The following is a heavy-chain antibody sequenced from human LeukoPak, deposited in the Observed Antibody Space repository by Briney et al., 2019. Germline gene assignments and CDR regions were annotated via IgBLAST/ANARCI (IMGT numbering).Heavy chain of an antibody. D-gene: IGHD4-17*01. CDR1: GGTFSSYA. Sequence: SVKVSCKASGGTFSSYAINWVRQAPGHGLEWMGRIIPILGIANYAQKFQGRVTITADKSTSTAYMELSSLRSEDTAVYYCARGGTTVTTYYYYGLDVWGQGTTVTVSS. J-gene: IGHJ6*02. V-gene: IGHV1-69*04. CDR3: ARGGTTVTTYYYYGLDV. CDR2: IIPILGIA.